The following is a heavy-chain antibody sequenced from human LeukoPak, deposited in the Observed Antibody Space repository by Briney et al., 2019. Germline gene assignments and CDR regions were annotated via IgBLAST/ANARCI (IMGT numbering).Heavy chain of an antibody. D-gene: IGHD6-19*01. CDR2: ISGSSSYI. V-gene: IGHV3-21*01. CDR3: ARVAGREGSDV. CDR1: GFTFSSYS. J-gene: IGHJ3*01. Sequence: EGSLRLSCAASGFTFSSYSMNWVRQAPGKGLEWVSSISGSSSYIYYADSLKGRFTISRDNAKNSLYLQMNSLRAEDTAVYYCARVAGREGSDVWGHGTMVTVSS.